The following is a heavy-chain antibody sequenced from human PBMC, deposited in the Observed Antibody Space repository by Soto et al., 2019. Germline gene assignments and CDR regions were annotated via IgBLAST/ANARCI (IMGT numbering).Heavy chain of an antibody. CDR1: GYTFTSYG. CDR3: ARDGRYSGSYGGYYFDY. J-gene: IGHJ4*02. V-gene: IGHV1-18*01. Sequence: QVQLVQSGAEVKKPGASVKVSCKASGYTFTSYGISWVRQAPGQGLEWMGWISANTGNTNFAQKLQGRVTMTTDTSTSTAYMELRSLRSDDTAVYYCARDGRYSGSYGGYYFDYWGQGILVTVSS. CDR2: ISANTGNT. D-gene: IGHD1-26*01.